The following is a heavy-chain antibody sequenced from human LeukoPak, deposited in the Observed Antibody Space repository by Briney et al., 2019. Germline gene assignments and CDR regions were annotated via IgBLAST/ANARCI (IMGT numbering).Heavy chain of an antibody. D-gene: IGHD3-16*01. CDR3: ARGHHENYLPLVDY. Sequence: ASVKVSCKASGYTFTGYYMHWVRQAPGQGLEWMGWINPNSGGTIYAQKFQGWFTMTRDTSISTAYMELSRLRSDDTAVYFCARGHHENYLPLVDYWGQGTLVTVSS. CDR2: INPNSGGT. V-gene: IGHV1-2*04. CDR1: GYTFTGYY. J-gene: IGHJ4*02.